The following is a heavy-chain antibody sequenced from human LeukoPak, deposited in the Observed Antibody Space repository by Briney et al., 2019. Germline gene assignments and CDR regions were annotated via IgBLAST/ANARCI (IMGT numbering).Heavy chain of an antibody. CDR3: ASKLTTGY. Sequence: GGSLRLSCVVSGLTVSSNYMSWVRQAPGKGLEWVSVIYSGGTTNYADSVKGRFLVYRDNSKNTLYLQMNSLRAEDTAVYYCASKLTTGYWGQGTLVAVSS. D-gene: IGHD4-17*01. CDR2: IYSGGTT. CDR1: GLTVSSNY. V-gene: IGHV3-66*01. J-gene: IGHJ4*02.